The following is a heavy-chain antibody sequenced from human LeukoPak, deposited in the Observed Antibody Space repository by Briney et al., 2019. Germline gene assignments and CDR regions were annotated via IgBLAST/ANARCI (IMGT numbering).Heavy chain of an antibody. CDR3: ARELEQYYYDSSGSPYLDY. V-gene: IGHV1-69*04. CDR1: GGTFSSYA. J-gene: IGHJ4*02. Sequence: VASVKVSCKASGGTFSSYAISWVRQAPGQGLEWMGRIIPILHITNYAQKFRGRVTITADKSTSTAYMELSSLRSEDTAVYYCARELEQYYYDSSGSPYLDYWGQGTLVTVSS. D-gene: IGHD3-22*01. CDR2: IIPILHIT.